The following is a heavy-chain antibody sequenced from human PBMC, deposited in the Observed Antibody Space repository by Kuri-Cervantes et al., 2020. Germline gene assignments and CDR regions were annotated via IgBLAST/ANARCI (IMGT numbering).Heavy chain of an antibody. Sequence: GGSLRLSCKGSGYSFTSYWIGWVRQMPGKGLEWMGIIYPGDSHTKYSPSFQGRVTISADKSISTAYLQWSSLKASDTAMYYCARTGYYYGSGRPFDIWGQGTMVTVSS. CDR1: GYSFTSYW. CDR2: IYPGDSHT. CDR3: ARTGYYYGSGRPFDI. J-gene: IGHJ3*02. D-gene: IGHD3-10*01. V-gene: IGHV5-51*01.